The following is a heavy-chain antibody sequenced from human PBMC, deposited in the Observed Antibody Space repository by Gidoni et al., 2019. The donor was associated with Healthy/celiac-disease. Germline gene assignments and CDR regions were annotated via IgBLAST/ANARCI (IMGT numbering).Heavy chain of an antibody. CDR2: IDWDDDK. CDR1: GFTLSTSGMC. D-gene: IGHD6-13*01. Sequence: QVTLRESGPALVKPTQTLTLTCTFSGFTLSTSGMCVSWIRQPPGKALEWLALIDWDDDKYYSTSLKTRLTISKDTSKNQVVLTMTNMDPVDTATYYCARTHIAAAGRYYYYYGMDVWGQGTTVTVSS. V-gene: IGHV2-70*01. J-gene: IGHJ6*02. CDR3: ARTHIAAAGRYYYYYGMDV.